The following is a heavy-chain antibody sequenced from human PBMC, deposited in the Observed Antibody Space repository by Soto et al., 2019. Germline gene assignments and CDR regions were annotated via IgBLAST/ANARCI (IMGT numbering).Heavy chain of an antibody. CDR2: ISAYDDNT. J-gene: IGHJ6*02. Sequence: QAQLVQSGPEVKKPGASVKVSCKASGYRFTSYGISWVRQAPGQGLEWLGWISAYDDNTKYAQTLQGRVSMSTDTSTNTAYMELRSLRSDDTAMYYCARGGYYDSSGSRNYHYYGMNVWGQGNTGTVSS. CDR1: GYRFTSYG. CDR3: ARGGYYDSSGSRNYHYYGMNV. V-gene: IGHV1-18*01. D-gene: IGHD3-22*01.